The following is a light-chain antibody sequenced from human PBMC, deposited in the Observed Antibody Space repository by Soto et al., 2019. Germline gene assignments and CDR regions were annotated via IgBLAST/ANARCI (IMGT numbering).Light chain of an antibody. CDR3: QSYDSSLTFYV. Sequence: QLVLTQPPSVSGAPGQRVTISCTGSSSNIGAGYDVHWYQQLPGTAPKLLIHDNSNRPSGVPDRFSGSKSGTSASLAITGLQAEDEADYYCQSYDSSLTFYVFGTGTKVTVL. V-gene: IGLV1-40*01. CDR2: DNS. CDR1: SSNIGAGYD. J-gene: IGLJ1*01.